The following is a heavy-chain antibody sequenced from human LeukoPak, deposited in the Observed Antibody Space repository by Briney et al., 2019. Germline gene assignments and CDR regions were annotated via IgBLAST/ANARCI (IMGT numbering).Heavy chain of an antibody. CDR3: ARLKWELLHFGYFDY. CDR1: GGSFSGYY. V-gene: IGHV4-34*01. CDR2: INHSGST. J-gene: IGHJ4*02. Sequence: SETLSLTCAVYGGSFSGYYWSWIRQPPGKGLEWIGEINHSGSTNYNPSLKSRVTISVDTSKNQFSLKLSSVTAADTAVYYCARLKWELLHFGYFDYWGRGTLVTVSS. D-gene: IGHD1-26*01.